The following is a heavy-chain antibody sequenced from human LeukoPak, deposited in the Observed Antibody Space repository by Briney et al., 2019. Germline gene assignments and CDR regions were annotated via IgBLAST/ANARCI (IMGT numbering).Heavy chain of an antibody. V-gene: IGHV4-34*01. CDR1: GGSFSGYY. CDR3: ARSVVVPAAHKKYYDY. D-gene: IGHD2-2*01. CDR2: INHSGST. Sequence: SETLSLTCAVYGGSFSGYYWSWIRQPPGKGLEWIGEINHSGSTNHNPSLKSRVTISVDTSKNQFSLKLSSVTAADTAVYYCARSVVVPAAHKKYYDYWGQGTLVTVSS. J-gene: IGHJ4*02.